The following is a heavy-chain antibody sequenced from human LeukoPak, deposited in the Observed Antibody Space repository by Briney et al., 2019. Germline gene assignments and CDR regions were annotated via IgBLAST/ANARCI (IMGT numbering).Heavy chain of an antibody. J-gene: IGHJ5*02. V-gene: IGHV1-2*02. CDR1: GYTFTDYY. Sequence: ASVKVSCKASGYTFTDYYMHWVRQAPGQGLEWMGWINPNSGGTNYAQKFQGRVAMTRDTSISTAYMELSRLRSDDTAVYYCARDRLTSENNWFDPWGQGTLVTVSS. CDR3: ARDRLTSENNWFDP. CDR2: INPNSGGT. D-gene: IGHD3-3*01.